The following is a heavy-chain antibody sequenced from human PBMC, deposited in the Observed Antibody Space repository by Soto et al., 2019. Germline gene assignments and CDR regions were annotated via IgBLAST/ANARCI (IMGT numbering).Heavy chain of an antibody. V-gene: IGHV3-21*01. CDR3: ARDTGGYDRRDY. CDR1: GFTFSSYS. D-gene: IGHD5-12*01. J-gene: IGHJ4*02. Sequence: EVPLVESGGGLVKPGGSLRLSCAASGFTFSSYSMNWVRQAPGKGLEWVSSISSSSSYIYYADSVKGRFTISRDNAKNSLYLQMNSLRAEDTAVYYCARDTGGYDRRDYWGQGTLVTVSS. CDR2: ISSSSSYI.